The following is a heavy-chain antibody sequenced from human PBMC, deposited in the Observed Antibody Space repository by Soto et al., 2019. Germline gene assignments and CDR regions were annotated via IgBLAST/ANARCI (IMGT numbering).Heavy chain of an antibody. J-gene: IGHJ6*02. CDR3: AKDFSSGTYSYYYYGMDV. Sequence: PGGSLRLSCAASGFTFSNYAMSWVRQAPGTGLEWVSAITGSGTDFADSVKGRFTISRDNSKNTLYLQMNSLRAEDTAVYFCAKDFSSGTYSYYYYGMDVWGQGTTVTVSS. D-gene: IGHD1-26*01. CDR1: GFTFSNYA. V-gene: IGHV3-23*01. CDR2: ITGSGT.